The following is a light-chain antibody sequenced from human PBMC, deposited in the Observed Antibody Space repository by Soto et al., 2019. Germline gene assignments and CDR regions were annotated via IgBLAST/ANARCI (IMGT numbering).Light chain of an antibody. V-gene: IGLV2-23*01. CDR3: CSYASNSVL. CDR1: HSDFGSYNF. Sequence: QSALTQPASVSGSPGQSITISCTGTHSDFGSYNFVSWYQQHPGKAPKLMIYEASKRPSRVSNRFFGSRSGNTASLTISGPRAEDEADYYCCSYASNSVLFGDGTKLTVL. J-gene: IGLJ2*01. CDR2: EAS.